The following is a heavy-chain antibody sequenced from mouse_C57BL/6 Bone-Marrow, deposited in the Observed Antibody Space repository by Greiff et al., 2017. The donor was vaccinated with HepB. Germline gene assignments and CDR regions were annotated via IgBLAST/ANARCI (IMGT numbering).Heavy chain of an antibody. V-gene: IGHV6-3*01. J-gene: IGHJ2*01. CDR3: TDYYYGSPYFDY. Sequence: EVKLQESGGGLVQPGGSMKLSCVASGFTFSNYWMNWVRQSPEKGLEWVAQIRLKSDNYATHSAESVKGRVTISRDDSKRSVYQQMNNLRAEDTGIYYCTDYYYGSPYFDYWGQGTTLTVSS. D-gene: IGHD1-1*01. CDR2: IRLKSDNYAT. CDR1: GFTFSNYW.